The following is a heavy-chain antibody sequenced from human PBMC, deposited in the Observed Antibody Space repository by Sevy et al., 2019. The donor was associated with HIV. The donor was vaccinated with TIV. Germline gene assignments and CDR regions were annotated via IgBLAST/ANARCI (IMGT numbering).Heavy chain of an antibody. CDR2: ISGHGGST. V-gene: IGHV3-23*01. J-gene: IGHJ4*02. CDR3: AGGFWSGYDY. CDR1: GFIFNSYV. D-gene: IGHD3-3*01. Sequence: GGSLRLSCAASGFIFNSYVMNWVRQAPGKGLEWVSAISGHGGSTYYADSVKGRFTISRDNSRKILDLEMNNLRAEDTDVYYCAGGFWSGYDYWGQGTLVTVSS.